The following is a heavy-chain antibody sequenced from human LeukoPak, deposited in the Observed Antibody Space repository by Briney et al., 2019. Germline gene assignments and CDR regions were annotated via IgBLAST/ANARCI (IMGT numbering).Heavy chain of an antibody. CDR1: GFTFDDYA. D-gene: IGHD3-16*02. V-gene: IGHV3-43D*03. Sequence: GGSLRLSCAASGFTFDDYAMHWVRQAPGKGLEWVSLISWDGGSTYYADSVKGRFTISRDNSKNSLYLQMNSLRAEDTALYYCAKVRVGLRLGELSDWGQGTLVTVSS. CDR3: AKVRVGLRLGELSD. J-gene: IGHJ4*02. CDR2: ISWDGGST.